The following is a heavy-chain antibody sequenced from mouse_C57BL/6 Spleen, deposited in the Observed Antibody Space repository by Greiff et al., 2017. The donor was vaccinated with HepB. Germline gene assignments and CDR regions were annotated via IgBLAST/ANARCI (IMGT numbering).Heavy chain of an antibody. CDR3: TTTTVVARYYYAMDY. V-gene: IGHV6-3*01. CDR1: GFTFSNYW. D-gene: IGHD1-1*01. CDR2: IRLKSDNYAT. Sequence: EVKLMESGGGLVQPGGSMKLSCVASGFTFSNYWMNWVRQSPEKGLEWVAQIRLKSDNYATHYAESVKGRFTISRDDSKSSVYLQMNNLRAEDTGIYYCTTTTVVARYYYAMDYWGQGTSVTVSS. J-gene: IGHJ4*01.